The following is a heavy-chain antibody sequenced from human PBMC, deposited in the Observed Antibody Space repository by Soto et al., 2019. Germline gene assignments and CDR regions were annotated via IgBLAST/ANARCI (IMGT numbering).Heavy chain of an antibody. Sequence: EASVKVSCKASGFTFTSSAVQWVRQARGQRLEWIGWIVVGSGNTNYAQKFQERATITRDMSTSTAYMELRSLRSDDTAVYYCARDSPRFYGGNSDYFDYWGQGTLVTVSS. J-gene: IGHJ4*02. CDR1: GFTFTSSA. CDR2: IVVGSGNT. D-gene: IGHD4-17*01. V-gene: IGHV1-58*01. CDR3: ARDSPRFYGGNSDYFDY.